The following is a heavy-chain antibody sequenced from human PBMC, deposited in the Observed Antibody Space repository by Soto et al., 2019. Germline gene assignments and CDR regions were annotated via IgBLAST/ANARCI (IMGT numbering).Heavy chain of an antibody. Sequence: PGGSLRLSCAASGFTCSRHAMSWVRQVPGKGLEWVSGISGSDVNTFYADSVKGRFTISRDNSKNTLYLQMNSLRAEDTAVYYCAKGAEITIFLYFDYWGQGTLVTVSS. CDR3: AKGAEITIFLYFDY. CDR1: GFTCSRHA. J-gene: IGHJ4*02. V-gene: IGHV3-23*01. CDR2: ISGSDVNT. D-gene: IGHD3-9*01.